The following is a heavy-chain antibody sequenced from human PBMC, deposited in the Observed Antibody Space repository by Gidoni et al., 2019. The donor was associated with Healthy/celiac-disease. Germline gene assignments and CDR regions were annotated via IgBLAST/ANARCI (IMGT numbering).Heavy chain of an antibody. Sequence: QVQLVASGGGVVQPGRSLRLSCAAAGFAFSSYAMHWVRQAHGKGLEWVAVISYDGSNKYYADSVKGRFTISRDNSKNTLYLQMNSLRAEDTAVYYCARVQSYYYYYMDVWGKGTTVTVSS. V-gene: IGHV3-30-3*01. CDR1: GFAFSSYA. J-gene: IGHJ6*03. CDR2: ISYDGSNK. CDR3: ARVQSYYYYYMDV.